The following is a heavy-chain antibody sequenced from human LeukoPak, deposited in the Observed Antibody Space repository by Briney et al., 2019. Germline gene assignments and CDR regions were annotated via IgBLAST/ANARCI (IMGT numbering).Heavy chain of an antibody. D-gene: IGHD6-13*01. Sequence: GGSLRLSCAASGFTFSSYAMSWVRQAPGKGLEWVSAISGSGGSTYYADSVKGRFTISRDNSKNTLYLQMNSLRAEDTAVYYCAKLYVGSSWYEGFDYWGQGTLVTVSS. CDR1: GFTFSSYA. V-gene: IGHV3-23*01. CDR2: ISGSGGST. J-gene: IGHJ4*02. CDR3: AKLYVGSSWYEGFDY.